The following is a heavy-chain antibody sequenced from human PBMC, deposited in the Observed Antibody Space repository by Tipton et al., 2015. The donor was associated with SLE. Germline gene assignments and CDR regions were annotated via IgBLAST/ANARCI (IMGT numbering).Heavy chain of an antibody. CDR1: GGSISTHY. D-gene: IGHD3-16*01. CDR2: IYYSGST. Sequence: TLSLTCSISGGSISTHYWSWIRQPPGKGLEWIGYIYYSGSTNYNPSLKSRVTMSVDTSKNRFSLKLTSVTAADTAVYYCAGGSDTGDFQHWGQGTLVTVSS. V-gene: IGHV4-59*11. CDR3: AGGSDTGDFQH. J-gene: IGHJ1*01.